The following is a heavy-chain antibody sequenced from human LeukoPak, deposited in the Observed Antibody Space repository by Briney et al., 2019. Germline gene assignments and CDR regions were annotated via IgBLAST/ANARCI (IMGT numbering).Heavy chain of an antibody. J-gene: IGHJ5*02. V-gene: IGHV3-53*04. CDR1: GFTVSSNY. CDR2: IYSGGST. Sequence: GGSLRLSCAASGFTVSSNYMSWVRQAPGKGLEWVSVIYSGGSTYYADSVKGRFTISRHNSKNTLYLQMNSLRAEDTAVYYCAGVGGAKGYNWLDPWGQGTLVTVSS. CDR3: AGVGGAKGYNWLDP. D-gene: IGHD3-10*01.